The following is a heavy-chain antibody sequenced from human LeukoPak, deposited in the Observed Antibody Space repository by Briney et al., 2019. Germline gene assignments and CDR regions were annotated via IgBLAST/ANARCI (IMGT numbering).Heavy chain of an antibody. V-gene: IGHV3-23*01. Sequence: PGGSLRLSCAASGFTINNYAMSWVRQAPGKGLEWVSSITDSGGSKSYADSVRGRFTISRDNSKNTLYLQMDSLRAEDTAVYYCAKALMSLWYFDFWGPGALVTVSS. CDR2: ITDSGGSK. CDR1: GFTINNYA. J-gene: IGHJ4*02. CDR3: AKALMSLWYFDF. D-gene: IGHD2-21*01.